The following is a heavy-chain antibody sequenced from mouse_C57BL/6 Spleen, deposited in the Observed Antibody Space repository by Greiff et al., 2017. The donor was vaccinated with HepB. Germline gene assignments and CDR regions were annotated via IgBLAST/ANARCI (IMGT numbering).Heavy chain of an antibody. V-gene: IGHV1-61*01. CDR1: GYTFTSYW. J-gene: IGHJ2*01. Sequence: QVQLQQPGAELVRPGSSVKLSCKASGYTFTSYWMDWVKQRPGQGLEWIGNIYPSDSETHYNQKFKDKATLTVHKSSSTAYMQLSSLTSEDSAVYYCARTLYGSSDYFDYWGQGTTLTVSS. CDR3: ARTLYGSSDYFDY. D-gene: IGHD1-1*01. CDR2: IYPSDSET.